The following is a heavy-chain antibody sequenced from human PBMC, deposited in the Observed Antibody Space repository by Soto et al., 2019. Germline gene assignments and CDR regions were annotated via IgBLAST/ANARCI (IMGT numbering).Heavy chain of an antibody. CDR1: GGSFSGYY. J-gene: IGHJ4*02. CDR2: INHSGTT. CDR3: ARDKITGLFDY. Sequence: SETLSLTCVVYGGSFSGYYWSWIRQPPGKGLEWIGEINHSGTTNYNPSLKSRVTISVDTSKNQFSLKLTSVTAADTAVYYCARDKITGLFDYWGQGTLVTVSS. V-gene: IGHV4-34*01. D-gene: IGHD2-8*02.